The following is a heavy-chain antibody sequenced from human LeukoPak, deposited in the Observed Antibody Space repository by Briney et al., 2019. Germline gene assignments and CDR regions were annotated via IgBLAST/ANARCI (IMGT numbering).Heavy chain of an antibody. CDR3: AKQLGYCSDGSCYFPY. CDR2: ISNNGGYT. CDR1: GFTFSISA. D-gene: IGHD2-15*01. V-gene: IGHV3-23*01. Sequence: GALRLSCAASGFTFSISAMSWVRQAPGKGLEWVSAISNNGGYTYYADSVQGRFTISRDNSKSTLCLQVNSLRAEDTAVYYCAKQLGYCSDGSCYFPYWGQGTLVTVSS. J-gene: IGHJ4*02.